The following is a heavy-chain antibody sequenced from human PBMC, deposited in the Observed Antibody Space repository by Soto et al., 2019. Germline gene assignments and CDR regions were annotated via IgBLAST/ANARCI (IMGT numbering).Heavy chain of an antibody. Sequence: QVQLKESRPGLLKPSETLSLTCTVSGASVSSASYYWAWLRQPPGRGLEWIGSVYFTGSTSYIPSRRSRVTVSVDSSKKPSPLNPASATASESAGYYCARIDGDYGHHWFDPWGQGTLVIVSP. CDR2: VYFTGST. CDR3: ARIDGDYGHHWFDP. D-gene: IGHD4-17*01. V-gene: IGHV4-61*01. J-gene: IGHJ5*02. CDR1: GASVSSASYY.